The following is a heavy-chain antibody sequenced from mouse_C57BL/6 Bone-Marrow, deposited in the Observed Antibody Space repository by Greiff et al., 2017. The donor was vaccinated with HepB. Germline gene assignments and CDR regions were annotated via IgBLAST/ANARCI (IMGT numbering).Heavy chain of an antibody. CDR3: TRCGVTDYYAMDY. CDR2: IDPETGGT. V-gene: IGHV1-15*01. J-gene: IGHJ4*01. CDR1: GYTFTDYE. Sequence: LVESGAELVRPGASVTLSCKASGYTFTDYEMHWVKQTPVHGLEWIGAIDPETGGTAYNQKFKGKAILTADKSSSTAYMELRSLTSEDSAVYYCTRCGVTDYYAMDYWGQGTSVTVSS. D-gene: IGHD2-2*01.